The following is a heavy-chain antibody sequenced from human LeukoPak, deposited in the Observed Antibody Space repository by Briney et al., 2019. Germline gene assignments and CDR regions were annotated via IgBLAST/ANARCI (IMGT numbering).Heavy chain of an antibody. V-gene: IGHV3-23*01. Sequence: PGGSLRLSCAASGFTFSNYGMSWVRQAPGKGLEWVSAISGRGGGTYYADSVKGRFTISRDNSKNTVYLQMNSLRAEDTAVYYCAKDVVGRQWVENYWGQGTLVTVSS. D-gene: IGHD6-19*01. CDR2: ISGRGGGT. CDR1: GFTFSNYG. CDR3: AKDVVGRQWVENY. J-gene: IGHJ4*02.